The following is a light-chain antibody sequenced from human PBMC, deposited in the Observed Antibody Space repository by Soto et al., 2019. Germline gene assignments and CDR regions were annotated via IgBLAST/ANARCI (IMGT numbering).Light chain of an antibody. V-gene: IGLV2-14*03. CDR1: RSDIGTYNF. Sequence: QSALTQPASVSGSPGQSITISCAGTRSDIGTYNFVSWYQQHPGKAPKLIIYDVSDRPSGISNRFSGSKSGNTASLTISGLQADDEADYYCPSFSSTSTPWVFGGGTKLTVL. J-gene: IGLJ3*02. CDR3: PSFSSTSTPWV. CDR2: DVS.